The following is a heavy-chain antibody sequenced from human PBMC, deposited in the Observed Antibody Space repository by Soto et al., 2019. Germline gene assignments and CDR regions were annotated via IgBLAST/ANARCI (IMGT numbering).Heavy chain of an antibody. CDR2: TYYTSKWYN. J-gene: IGHJ3*02. CDR3: ALALSSSSFAFDI. D-gene: IGHD6-6*01. V-gene: IGHV6-1*01. Sequence: SQTLSLTCDISGDSVSSNSGAWNWIRQPPSRGLEWLGRTYYTSKWYNDYAVSVKSRITINPDTSKDQFSLQLNSVTPEDTAIYYCALALSSSSFAFDIWGKGTMVTVSS. CDR1: GDSVSSNSGA.